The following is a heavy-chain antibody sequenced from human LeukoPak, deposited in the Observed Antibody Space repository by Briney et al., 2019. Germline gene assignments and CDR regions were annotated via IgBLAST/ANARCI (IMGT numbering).Heavy chain of an antibody. D-gene: IGHD5-24*01. J-gene: IGHJ6*02. Sequence: GGSLRLSCAASGFTFSSYTMNWVRQAPGKGLEWVSSISSSSSYIYYADSLKDRFTISRDNAKNSLYLQMNSLRAEDTAVYYCAKVDGPYHYYGMDVWGQGTTVTVSS. CDR2: ISSSSSYI. CDR1: GFTFSSYT. V-gene: IGHV3-21*01. CDR3: AKVDGPYHYYGMDV.